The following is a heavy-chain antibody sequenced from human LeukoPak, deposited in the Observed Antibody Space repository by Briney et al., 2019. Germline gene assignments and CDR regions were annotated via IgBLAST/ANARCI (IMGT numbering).Heavy chain of an antibody. D-gene: IGHD3-16*02. J-gene: IGHJ5*02. CDR3: ARDAMGVTFGGVIVRSWFDP. V-gene: IGHV7-4-1*02. CDR1: GYTFTSYA. CDR2: INTNTGNP. Sequence: GASVKVSCKASGYTFTSYAMNWVRQAPGQGLEWMGWINTNTGNPTYAQGFTGRFVFSLDTSVSTAYLQISSLKAEDTAVYYCARDAMGVTFGGVIVRSWFDPWGQGTLVTVSS.